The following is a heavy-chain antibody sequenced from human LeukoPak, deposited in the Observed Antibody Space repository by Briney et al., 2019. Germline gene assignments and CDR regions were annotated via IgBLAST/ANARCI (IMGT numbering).Heavy chain of an antibody. CDR2: IYYSGST. CDR1: GGSFSGYY. Sequence: SETLSLTCAVYGGSFSGYYWSWIRQPPGKGLEWIGSIYYSGSTYYNPSLKSRVTISVDTSKNQFSLKLSSVTAADTAVYYCAGDGYNWNDDWFDPWGQGTLVTVSS. D-gene: IGHD1-20*01. V-gene: IGHV4-34*01. J-gene: IGHJ5*02. CDR3: AGDGYNWNDDWFDP.